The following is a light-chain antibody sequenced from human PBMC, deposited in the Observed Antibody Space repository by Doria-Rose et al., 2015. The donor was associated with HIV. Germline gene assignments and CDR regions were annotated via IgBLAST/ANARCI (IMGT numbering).Light chain of an antibody. J-gene: IGKJ1*01. CDR3: HRYGTSWT. CDR2: DGS. CDR1: QSFSSTY. Sequence: VLTQSPGTLSSSPGERATLSCRASQSFSSTYLAWYQQKPGQAHSLLIYDGSTRATGIPDRFSASGSGTDFTLTINRLEPEDFALYYCHRYGTSWTFGQGTKVEI. V-gene: IGKV3-20*01.